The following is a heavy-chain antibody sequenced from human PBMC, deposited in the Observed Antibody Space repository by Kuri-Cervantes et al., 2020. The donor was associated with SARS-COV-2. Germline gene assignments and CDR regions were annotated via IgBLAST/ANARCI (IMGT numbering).Heavy chain of an antibody. V-gene: IGHV4-39*07. Sequence: SETLSLTCTVSGGSISSSSYYWGWIRQPPGKGLEWIGGIYYSGSTYYNPSLKSRVTISVDTSKNQFSLKLSSVTAADTAVYYCARFLGGDGAFDIWGQGTMVTVSS. D-gene: IGHD3-16*01. CDR2: IYYSGST. CDR1: GGSISSSSYY. J-gene: IGHJ3*02. CDR3: ARFLGGDGAFDI.